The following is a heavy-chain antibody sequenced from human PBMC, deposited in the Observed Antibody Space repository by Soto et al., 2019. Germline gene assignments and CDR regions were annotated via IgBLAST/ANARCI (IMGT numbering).Heavy chain of an antibody. J-gene: IGHJ6*02. CDR2: ITTSSSTT. CDR1: GFTFSTYS. V-gene: IGHV3-48*01. Sequence: EVQLVESGGGVVQPGGSLRLSCAASGFTFSTYSMNWVRHAPGEGLEWISYITTSSSTTYYADSVKGRFTISRDNAKNSLYLQMNSRRVEDTAVYYCARRAVWGQGTTVTVS. CDR3: ARRAV.